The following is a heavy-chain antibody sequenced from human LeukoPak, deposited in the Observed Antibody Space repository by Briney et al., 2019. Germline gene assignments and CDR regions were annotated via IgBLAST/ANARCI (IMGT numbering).Heavy chain of an antibody. CDR3: ARDLSGVTGYTYGRGIDY. D-gene: IGHD5-18*01. Sequence: GGSLRLSCAVSGFTFNSYEMDWVRQAPGKGLEWVSYISGSGRTIYYADSVKGRFTIFRDNAKNSLFLQMNSLRAEDTAVYYCARDLSGVTGYTYGRGIDYWGQGTLVTVSS. CDR2: ISGSGRTI. V-gene: IGHV3-48*03. J-gene: IGHJ4*02. CDR1: GFTFNSYE.